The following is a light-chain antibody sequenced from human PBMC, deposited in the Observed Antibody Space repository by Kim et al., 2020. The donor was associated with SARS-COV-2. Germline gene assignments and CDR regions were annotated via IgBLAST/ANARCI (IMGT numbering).Light chain of an antibody. Sequence: DIQLTQSPSFLSASVGDRVTITCRASQRISSYLAWYQQKPGKAPKLLIYAASTLQSGVPSRFSGSGSGTEFTLTISSLQPEDFATYYCQQLNSYPPYTFGQGTKLEI. CDR3: QQLNSYPPYT. J-gene: IGKJ2*01. V-gene: IGKV1-9*01. CDR1: QRISSY. CDR2: AAS.